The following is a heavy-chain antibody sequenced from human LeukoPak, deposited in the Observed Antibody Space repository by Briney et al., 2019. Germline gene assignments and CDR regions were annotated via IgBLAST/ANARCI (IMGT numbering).Heavy chain of an antibody. CDR1: GGSISSYY. CDR3: AKQYYYGSGSYHFDY. D-gene: IGHD3-10*01. J-gene: IGHJ4*02. V-gene: IGHV4-59*08. Sequence: PSETLSLTCTVSGGSISSYYGSWIRQPPGKGLEWIGYIYYRRRPDYNHSLKSRVTISVDTSQNQFYLKLSSVTAADTAVYYCAKQYYYGSGSYHFDYWGQGTLVTVSS. CDR2: IYYRRRP.